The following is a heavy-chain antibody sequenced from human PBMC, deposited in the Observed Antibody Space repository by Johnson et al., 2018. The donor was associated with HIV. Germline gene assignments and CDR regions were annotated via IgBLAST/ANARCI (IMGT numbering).Heavy chain of an antibody. Sequence: VQLVESGGGLVQPGGSLRLSCADSGFTFDDYGMSWVRQAPGKGLEWVSGINWNGTNTGYADSVKGRFTISRDNAKNSLYMEMNSLRAEDTALYYCARQDVSSGYAGTFDIWGQGTLVTVSS. D-gene: IGHD6-19*01. CDR1: GFTFDDYG. J-gene: IGHJ3*02. CDR3: ARQDVSSGYAGTFDI. CDR2: INWNGTNT. V-gene: IGHV3-20*04.